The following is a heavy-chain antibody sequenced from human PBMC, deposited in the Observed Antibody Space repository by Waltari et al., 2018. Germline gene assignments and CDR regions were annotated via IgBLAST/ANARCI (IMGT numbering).Heavy chain of an antibody. CDR3: ARGSEGSYCSGGTCYSYYYMDV. Sequence: QVQLQESGPGLVKPAETLSPTCTVSGGSISNYYCSWIRQPPGKGLEWIGYISYSGSTTDSHCLKSRVTITVDTAKKQFSLRLNCVTASDTAGYYCARGSEGSYCSGGTCYSYYYMDVWGKGTTVTVSS. D-gene: IGHD2-15*01. CDR2: ISYSGST. CDR1: GGSISNYY. J-gene: IGHJ6*03. V-gene: IGHV4-59*01.